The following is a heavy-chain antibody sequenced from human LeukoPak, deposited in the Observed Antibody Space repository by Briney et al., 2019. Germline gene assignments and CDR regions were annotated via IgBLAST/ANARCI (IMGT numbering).Heavy chain of an antibody. CDR1: GYTLTELS. V-gene: IGHV1-24*01. CDR3: ATETYYYDSSGYYYRGAFDY. Sequence: ASVKVSCKVSGYTLTELSTHWVRQAPGKGLEWMGGFDPEDGETIYAQKFQGRVTMTEDTSTDTAYMELSSLRSEDTAVYYCATETYYYDSSGYYYRGAFDYWGQGTLVTVSS. J-gene: IGHJ4*02. D-gene: IGHD3-22*01. CDR2: FDPEDGET.